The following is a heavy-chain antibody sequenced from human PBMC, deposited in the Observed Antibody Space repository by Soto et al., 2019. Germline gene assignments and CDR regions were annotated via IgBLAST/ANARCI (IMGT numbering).Heavy chain of an antibody. J-gene: IGHJ4*02. D-gene: IGHD6-6*01. Sequence: EVQLVESGGGLVQPGGSLRLSCAASGFTVSSNYMSWVRQAPGKGLEWVSGIYSGGSTYYADSVKGRFTISRDNSKNTLYLQMNRLRAEDTAVYYCEGRAARLRSDYFDYWGQGTLVTVSS. V-gene: IGHV3-66*01. CDR2: IYSGGST. CDR3: EGRAARLRSDYFDY. CDR1: GFTVSSNY.